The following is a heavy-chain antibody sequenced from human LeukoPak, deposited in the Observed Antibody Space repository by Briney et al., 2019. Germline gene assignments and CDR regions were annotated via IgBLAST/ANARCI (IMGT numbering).Heavy chain of an antibody. CDR3: AKGFGSGRPYWYFDL. CDR1: GFTCSSYA. V-gene: IGHV3-30*04. CDR2: ISYAGSNK. D-gene: IGHD6-19*01. J-gene: IGHJ2*01. Sequence: GGSLRLSCAASGFTCSSYAMHGVRKAPGRGREWVAVISYAGSNKYYADSVRGRFTISRDNSKNTLYLQMNSLRAEDMALYYCAKGFGSGRPYWYFDLWGRGTLVTVSS.